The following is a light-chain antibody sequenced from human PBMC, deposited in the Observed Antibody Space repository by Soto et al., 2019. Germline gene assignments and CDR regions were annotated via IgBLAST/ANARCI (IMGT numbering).Light chain of an antibody. CDR1: QTISSW. J-gene: IGKJ1*01. V-gene: IGKV1-5*03. CDR3: QQYNSYSRT. CDR2: KAS. Sequence: DIPMTQSPSTLSGSVGDRVTITCRASQTISSWLAWYQQKPGKAPKLLIYKASTLKSGVPSRFSGSGSGTEFTLTISSLQPDDFATYYCQQYNSYSRTFGQGTKVEI.